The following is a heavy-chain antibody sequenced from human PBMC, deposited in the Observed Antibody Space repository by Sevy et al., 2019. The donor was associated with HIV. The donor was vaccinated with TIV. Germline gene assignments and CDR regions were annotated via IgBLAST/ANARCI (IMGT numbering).Heavy chain of an antibody. V-gene: IGHV1-69*04. CDR3: AGGKGYSYGLYHYYGMDV. J-gene: IGHJ6*02. D-gene: IGHD5-18*01. Sequence: ASVKVSCKASGGTFSSYAISWVRQAPGQGLEWMGRIIPILGIANYAQKFQGRVTITADKSTSTAYMELSSLRSEDTAVYYCAGGKGYSYGLYHYYGMDVWGQGTTVTVSS. CDR1: GGTFSSYA. CDR2: IIPILGIA.